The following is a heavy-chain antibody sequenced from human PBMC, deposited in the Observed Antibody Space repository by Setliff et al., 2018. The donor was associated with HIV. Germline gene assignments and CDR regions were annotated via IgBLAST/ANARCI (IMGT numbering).Heavy chain of an antibody. D-gene: IGHD5-12*01. CDR1: GGSISTYY. CDR2: IFYTESTNYTPSIKST. V-gene: IGHV4-59*08. CDR3: ARQVSIPGVAITPVDY. Sequence: PSETLSLTCTVSGGSISTYYWSWIRQSPGEGLEWIGYIFYTESTNYTPSIKSTNYNPSLKSRLTISVDTSKSQFSLRLTSVTAADTAIYYCARQVSIPGVAITPVDYWGQGALVTVSS. J-gene: IGHJ4*02.